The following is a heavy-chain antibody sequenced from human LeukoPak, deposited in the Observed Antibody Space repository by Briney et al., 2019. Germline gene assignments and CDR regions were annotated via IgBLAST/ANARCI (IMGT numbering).Heavy chain of an antibody. V-gene: IGHV3-23*01. J-gene: IGHJ5*02. D-gene: IGHD3-10*01. CDR2: IDGSGGRT. CDR3: TKFAPGLLSGDWFDP. CDR1: GLTFSNSA. Sequence: GGSLRLSCAASGLTFSNSAMSWVRLAPGKAVEWVSGIDGSGGRTLYADSVKGRFTISRDNSKNTLYLQMNSLRAEDTAVYYCTKFAPGLLSGDWFDPWGQGTLVTVFS.